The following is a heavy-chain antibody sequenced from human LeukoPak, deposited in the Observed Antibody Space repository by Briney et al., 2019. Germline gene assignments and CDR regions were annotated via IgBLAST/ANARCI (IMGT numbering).Heavy chain of an antibody. Sequence: GGSLRLSCAASGFTFSSYWMSWVRQAPGKGLEWVANIKQDGSEKYYVDSVKGRFTISRDNAKNSLYLQMNSLRAEDTAVYYCARDLRYCSGGSCYPWGAFDIWGQGTMVTVSS. V-gene: IGHV3-7*03. CDR3: ARDLRYCSGGSCYPWGAFDI. D-gene: IGHD2-15*01. CDR1: GFTFSSYW. CDR2: IKQDGSEK. J-gene: IGHJ3*02.